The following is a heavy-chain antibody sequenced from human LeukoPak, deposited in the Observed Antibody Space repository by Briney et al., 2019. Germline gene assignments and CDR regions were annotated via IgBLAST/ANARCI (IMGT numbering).Heavy chain of an antibody. Sequence: SETLSLTCTVSGGSMSSYYWSWIRQPAGKGLEWIGRIYTSGSTNYNPSLKSRVTISVDTSKNQFSLKLSSVTAADTAVYYCAKRTAYAFDIWGQGTMVTVSS. J-gene: IGHJ3*02. CDR1: GGSMSSYY. D-gene: IGHD1/OR15-1a*01. CDR3: AKRTAYAFDI. V-gene: IGHV4-4*07. CDR2: IYTSGST.